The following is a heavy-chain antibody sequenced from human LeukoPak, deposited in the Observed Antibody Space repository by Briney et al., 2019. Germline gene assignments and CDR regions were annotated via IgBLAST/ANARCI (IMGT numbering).Heavy chain of an antibody. CDR3: AKRGSGGEWLRSSFEY. CDR2: LSSSRSYT. V-gene: IGHV3-23*01. CDR1: GFSLSTYA. D-gene: IGHD3-3*01. J-gene: IGHJ4*02. Sequence: GGSLRLSCAASGFSLSTYAMNWVRQAPGKGLEWVSALSSSRSYTYYADSVKGRVTISRDSSKNTLYLQMNRLKAEDTAVYYCAKRGSGGEWLRSSFEYWGQGTLVTVSS.